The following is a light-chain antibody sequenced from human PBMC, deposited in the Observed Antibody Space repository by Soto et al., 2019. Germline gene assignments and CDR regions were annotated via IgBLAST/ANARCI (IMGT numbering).Light chain of an antibody. Sequence: QSALTQPASVSGSPGQSIAISCTGTSSDVGGYNYVSWYQQHPGKAPKLMIYDVSNRPSGVSNHFSGSKSGNTASLTISGIQAEDEADYYCSSYTTSCTYFFGTGTKLTVL. V-gene: IGLV2-14*01. CDR2: DVS. CDR1: SSDVGGYNY. J-gene: IGLJ1*01. CDR3: SSYTTSCTYF.